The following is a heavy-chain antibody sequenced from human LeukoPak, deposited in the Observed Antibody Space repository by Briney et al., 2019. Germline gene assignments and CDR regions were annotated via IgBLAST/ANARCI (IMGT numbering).Heavy chain of an antibody. J-gene: IGHJ4*02. CDR1: GYNFNSHW. Sequence: GESLKISCKTPGYNFNSHWISWVRQMPGEGLEWLGRIDPSDSYTNYNPSFQGHIIVSANSSISTAYLQWNSLRASDSGIYYCARKMSLDNSNSRAFDYWGQGTLVTVSS. V-gene: IGHV5-10-1*01. D-gene: IGHD4-11*01. CDR3: ARKMSLDNSNSRAFDY. CDR2: IDPSDSYT.